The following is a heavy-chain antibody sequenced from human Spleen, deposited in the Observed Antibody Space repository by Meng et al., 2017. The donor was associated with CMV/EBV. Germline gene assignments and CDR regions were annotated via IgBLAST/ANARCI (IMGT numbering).Heavy chain of an antibody. CDR2: INPNSGGT. V-gene: IGHV1-2*02. CDR3: ASSKGTYYDFWSGYYRNWYFDL. J-gene: IGHJ2*01. Sequence: GYYMHWVRQAPGQGLEWMGWINPNSGGTNYAQKFQGRVTMTRDTSISTAYMELSRLRSDDTAVYYCASSKGTYYDFWSGYYRNWYFDLWGRGTLVPSPQ. CDR1: GYY. D-gene: IGHD3-3*01.